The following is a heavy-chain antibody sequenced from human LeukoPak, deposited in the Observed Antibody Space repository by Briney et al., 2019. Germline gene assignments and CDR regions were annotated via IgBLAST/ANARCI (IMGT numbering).Heavy chain of an antibody. CDR3: AREAYCSGGSCYSLYYGMDV. V-gene: IGHV3-21*01. CDR2: ISSSSSYI. Sequence: PGGSLRLSCAASGFTFSSYSMNWVRQAPGKGLEWVSSISSSSSYIYYADSVKGRFTISRDNAKNSLYLQMNSLRAEDTAVYYCAREAYCSGGSCYSLYYGMDVWGQGTTVTVS. CDR1: GFTFSSYS. J-gene: IGHJ6*02. D-gene: IGHD2-15*01.